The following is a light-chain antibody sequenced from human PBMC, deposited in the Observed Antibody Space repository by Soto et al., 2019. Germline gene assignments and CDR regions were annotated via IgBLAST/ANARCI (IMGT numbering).Light chain of an antibody. J-gene: IGKJ5*01. CDR2: DAS. CDR1: QGISSA. CDR3: QQFNSYPPSLT. Sequence: AIQLTKYPSSLSASVGDRVTITCRASQGISSALAWYQQKPGKAPKLLIYDASSLESGVPSRFSGSGSGTDFTLTISSLQPEDFATYYRQQFNSYPPSLTCGQGTRLEIK. V-gene: IGKV1-13*02.